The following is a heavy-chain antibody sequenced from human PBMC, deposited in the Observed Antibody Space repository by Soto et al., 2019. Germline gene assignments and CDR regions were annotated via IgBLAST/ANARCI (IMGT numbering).Heavy chain of an antibody. J-gene: IGHJ4*02. CDR2: IYYSGST. V-gene: IGHV4-30-4*01. D-gene: IGHD3-9*01. Sequence: SETLSLTCTVSGGSISSGDYYWSWIRQPPGKGLEWIGYIYYSGSTYYNPSLKSRVTISVDTSKNQFSLKLSSVTAADTAVYYCARESFDPLPSVPDYSGQGTLVTVSS. CDR1: GGSISSGDYY. CDR3: ARESFDPLPSVPDY.